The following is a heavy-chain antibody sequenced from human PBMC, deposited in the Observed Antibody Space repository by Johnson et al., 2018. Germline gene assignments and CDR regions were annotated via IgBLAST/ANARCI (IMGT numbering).Heavy chain of an antibody. V-gene: IGHV3-30*03. D-gene: IGHD2-2*01. CDR2: ISFDGSDK. J-gene: IGHJ6*02. CDR1: GFNFSTYG. CDR3: ARDPDCSSTSCLGMDV. Sequence: VQLLESGGGVVQPGRSRRLSCVASGFNFSTYGFHWVRQAPGKGLEWVALISFDGSDKYYADSVKGRFTISRDNSKNKVYLQMNSLRLEDTAVYYCARDPDCSSTSCLGMDVWGQGTTVTVSS.